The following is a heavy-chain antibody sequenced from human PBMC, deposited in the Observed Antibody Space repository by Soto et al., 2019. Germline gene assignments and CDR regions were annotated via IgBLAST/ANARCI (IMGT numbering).Heavy chain of an antibody. V-gene: IGHV3-30*03. Sequence: GGSLRLSCAASGFTFSSYGMHWVRQAPGKGLEWVAVISYDGSNKYYADSVKGRFTTSRDNSKNTLYLQMNSLRAEDTAVYYCAMVTVTSTEYFQHWGQGTLVTVSS. CDR1: GFTFSSYG. CDR2: ISYDGSNK. J-gene: IGHJ1*01. CDR3: AMVTVTSTEYFQH. D-gene: IGHD4-17*01.